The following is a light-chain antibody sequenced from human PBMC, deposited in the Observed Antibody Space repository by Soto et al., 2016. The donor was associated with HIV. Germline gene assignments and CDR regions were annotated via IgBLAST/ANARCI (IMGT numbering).Light chain of an antibody. CDR2: KAS. CDR1: QSISVW. V-gene: IGKV1-5*03. CDR3: QKYNGVIT. J-gene: IGKJ4*01. Sequence: DIQMTQSPSTLSASVGDRVTITCRASQSISVWLAWYQHKPGKAPKVLIFKASDLEGGVPSRFSGSGSGTEFTLTITSLQPEDIATYYCQKYNGVITFGGGTKVEI.